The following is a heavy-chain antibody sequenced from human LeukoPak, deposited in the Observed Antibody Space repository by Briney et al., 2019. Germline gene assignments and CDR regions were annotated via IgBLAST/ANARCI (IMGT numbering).Heavy chain of an antibody. CDR3: ARDRAGPLTALIRGHIKEIP. J-gene: IGHJ5*02. D-gene: IGHD3-10*01. CDR2: ISVYNDNT. Sequence: ASVKLSCKASGYTFSSFGISWVRQAPGQGLEWMGWISVYNDNTHFAQKVQGRGTMTADTSTSKAYMELRNLRADDTAMYYCARDRAGPLTALIRGHIKEIPWGQGTLVTVSS. V-gene: IGHV1-18*04. CDR1: GYTFSSFG.